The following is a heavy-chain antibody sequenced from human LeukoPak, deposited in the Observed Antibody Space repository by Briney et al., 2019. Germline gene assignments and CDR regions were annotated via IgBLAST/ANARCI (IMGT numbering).Heavy chain of an antibody. V-gene: IGHV3-23*01. CDR2: ISGSGGST. CDR1: GFTFSSYA. CDR3: AKWGLGYCSSTSCQYFDY. D-gene: IGHD2-2*01. J-gene: IGHJ4*02. Sequence: RGSLRLSCAASGFTFSSYAMSWVRQAPGKGLEWVSAISGSGGSTYYADSVKGRFTISRDNSKNTLYLQMNSLRVEDTAVYYCAKWGLGYCSSTSCQYFDYWGQGTLVTVSS.